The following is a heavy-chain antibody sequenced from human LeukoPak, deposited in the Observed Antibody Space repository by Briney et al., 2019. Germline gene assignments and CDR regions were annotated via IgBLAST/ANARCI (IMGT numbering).Heavy chain of an antibody. CDR3: TTDLGITMIRGVFVF. V-gene: IGHV3-15*01. J-gene: IGHJ4*02. CDR2: IKSRSDAGTT. Sequence: GGSLTLFCAASGFTFSNAWMTWVRQAPGKGLEWVGRIKSRSDAGTTDYAAPVKGRFTISRDDSNNTLYLQMNSLKTEDTAVYYCTTDLGITMIRGVFVFWGQGTLVTVSS. CDR1: GFTFSNAW. D-gene: IGHD3-10*01.